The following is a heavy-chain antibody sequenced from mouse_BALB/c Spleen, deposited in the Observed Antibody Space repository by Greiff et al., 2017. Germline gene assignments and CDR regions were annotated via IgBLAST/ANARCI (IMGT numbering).Heavy chain of an antibody. CDR2: ISYDGSN. V-gene: IGHV3-6*02. D-gene: IGHD2-1*01. Sequence: VQLQQSGPGLVKPSQSLSLTCSVTGYSITSGYYWNWIRQFPGNKLEWMGYISYDGSNNYNPSLKNRISITRDTSKNQFFLKLNSVTTEDTATYYCARGDYGNYLDYWGQGTSVTVSS. J-gene: IGHJ4*01. CDR3: ARGDYGNYLDY. CDR1: GYSITSGYY.